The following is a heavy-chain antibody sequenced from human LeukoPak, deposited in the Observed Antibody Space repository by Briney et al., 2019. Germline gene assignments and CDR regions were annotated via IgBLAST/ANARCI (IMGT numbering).Heavy chain of an antibody. Sequence: GASVKVSCKVSGYTLTELSMHWVRQAPGKGLEWMGGFDPEDGETIYAQKFQGRVTMTTDTSTSTAYMELRSLRSDDTAVYYCARPGKGDILTSGGNWFDPWGQGTLVTVSS. V-gene: IGHV1-24*01. CDR1: GYTLTELS. CDR2: FDPEDGET. D-gene: IGHD3-9*01. J-gene: IGHJ5*02. CDR3: ARPGKGDILTSGGNWFDP.